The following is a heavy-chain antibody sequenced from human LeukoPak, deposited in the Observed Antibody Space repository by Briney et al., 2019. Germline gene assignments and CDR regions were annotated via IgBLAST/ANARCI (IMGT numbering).Heavy chain of an antibody. D-gene: IGHD3-22*01. CDR3: ARRYYYDSSGYYPLDY. J-gene: IGHJ4*02. CDR2: INPNSGGT. V-gene: IGHV1-2*02. CDR1: GYTFTGYY. Sequence: ASVKVSCKASGYTFTGYYMHWVRQAPGQGLEWMGWINPNSGGTNYAQKFQGRVTTTRDTSISTAYMELSRLRSDDTAVYYCARRYYYDSSGYYPLDYWGQGTLVTVSS.